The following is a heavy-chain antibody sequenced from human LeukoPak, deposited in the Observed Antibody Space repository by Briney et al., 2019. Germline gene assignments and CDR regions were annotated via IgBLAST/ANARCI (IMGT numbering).Heavy chain of an antibody. J-gene: IGHJ3*02. V-gene: IGHV4-59*01. Sequence: SETLSLTCSVSGGSMTSYYWSWIRQPPGKGLEGIGYIFYSGGANYNPSLKSRVTISVDTSKNQFSLKLNSVTAADTAAYYCARALYRSGWYKDAFDIWGQGTMVTVSS. CDR1: GGSMTSYY. CDR2: IFYSGGA. D-gene: IGHD6-19*01. CDR3: ARALYRSGWYKDAFDI.